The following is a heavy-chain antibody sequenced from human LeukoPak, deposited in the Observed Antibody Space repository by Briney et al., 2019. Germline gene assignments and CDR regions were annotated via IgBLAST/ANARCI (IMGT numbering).Heavy chain of an antibody. CDR3: SRHGGYSSPLGV. Sequence: SETLSLTCTVSGGSISSYYSCWIRHHPRRRPGRIGYVSYSGNTTYTTPLQSRATISVAMSKHQFSFNLNSLTAEDTEVSFCSRHGGYSSPLGVWGQGTTVTVSS. CDR1: GGSISSYY. D-gene: IGHD6-13*01. V-gene: IGHV4-59*08. J-gene: IGHJ6*02. CDR2: VSYSGNT.